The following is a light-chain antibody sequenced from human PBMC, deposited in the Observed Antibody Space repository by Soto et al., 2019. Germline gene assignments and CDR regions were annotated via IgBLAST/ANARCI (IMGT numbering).Light chain of an antibody. CDR1: QSIGSW. Sequence: DIQMTQSPSPLSASVGAGVTITCRASQSIGSWLAWYQQKPGKAPKFLIYKATNLQSGVPSRFSGSRSGAEFSLTISSLQPVDSATDFCHQYNDFQYTFGPGTKLEI. V-gene: IGKV1-5*03. J-gene: IGKJ2*01. CDR3: HQYNDFQYT. CDR2: KAT.